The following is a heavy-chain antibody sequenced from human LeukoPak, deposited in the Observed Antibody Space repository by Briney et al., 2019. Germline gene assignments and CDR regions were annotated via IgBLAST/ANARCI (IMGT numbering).Heavy chain of an antibody. D-gene: IGHD3-10*01. V-gene: IGHV4-34*01. CDR1: GGSFSGYY. J-gene: IGHJ5*02. Sequence: SETLSLTCAVYGGSFSGYYWSWIRQPPGKGLEWIGEINHSGSTNYNPSLKGRVTISVDTSKNQLSLKLSSVTAADTAVYYCARAGGSGPWGQGTLVTVSS. CDR2: INHSGST. CDR3: ARAGGSGP.